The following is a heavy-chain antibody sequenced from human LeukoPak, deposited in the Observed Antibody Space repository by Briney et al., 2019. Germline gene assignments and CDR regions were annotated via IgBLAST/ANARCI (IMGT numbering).Heavy chain of an antibody. Sequence: SETLSLTCAVYGGSFSGYYWSWIRQPPGKGLEWIGEINHSGSTNYNPSLKSRVTISVDTSKNQFSLKLSSVTAADTAVYYCARGAGPGIHNWFDPWGQGTLVTVSS. V-gene: IGHV4-34*01. CDR1: GGSFSGYY. D-gene: IGHD1-14*01. CDR2: INHSGST. J-gene: IGHJ5*02. CDR3: ARGAGPGIHNWFDP.